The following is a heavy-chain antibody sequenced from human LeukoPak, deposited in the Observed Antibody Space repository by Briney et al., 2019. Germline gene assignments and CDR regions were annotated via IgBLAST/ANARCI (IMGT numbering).Heavy chain of an antibody. J-gene: IGHJ6*03. D-gene: IGHD3-10*01. CDR3: ARRGYGSGSYEYYYYYYMDV. CDR2: INWNGGST. V-gene: IGHV3-20*01. Sequence: PGGSLRLSCAASGFTFDDYGMSWVRHAPGKGLEWVSSINWNGGSTGYADSVKGRFTISRDNAKNSLYLQMNSLRAEDTALYHCARRGYGSGSYEYYYYYYMDVWGKGTTVTVSS. CDR1: GFTFDDYG.